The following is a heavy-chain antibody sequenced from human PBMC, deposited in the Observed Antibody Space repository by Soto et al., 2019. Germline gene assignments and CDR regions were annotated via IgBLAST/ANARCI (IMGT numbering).Heavy chain of an antibody. Sequence: SETLSLTCTVSGDSMSGGGYSWGWIRRPPGKGLEWIGNIYLTGTIFYNPSLKSRVTLSVDRSKNQFSLKLSSVTAADTSVYYCVRHGGNTAMADWGQGTLVTVSS. J-gene: IGHJ1*01. CDR1: GDSMSGGGYS. D-gene: IGHD5-18*01. CDR3: VRHGGNTAMAD. V-gene: IGHV4-30-2*01. CDR2: IYLTGTI.